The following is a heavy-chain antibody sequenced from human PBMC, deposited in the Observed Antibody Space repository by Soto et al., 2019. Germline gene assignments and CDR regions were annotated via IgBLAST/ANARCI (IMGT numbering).Heavy chain of an antibody. J-gene: IGHJ4*02. CDR2: FIPVFAIT. Sequence: QVQLVQSGAEVKKPGSSVKVSCSASGDTFSSYGISWVRQAPGQGLEWLGGFIPVFAITKYAQKFQGRITFTSADSSSTTYMDLSSLRSEDTAVYYCARAKFHFDSDGSSFTTHFDHWGQGTPVTVSS. D-gene: IGHD3-22*01. V-gene: IGHV1-69*01. CDR1: GDTFSSYG. CDR3: ARAKFHFDSDGSSFTTHFDH.